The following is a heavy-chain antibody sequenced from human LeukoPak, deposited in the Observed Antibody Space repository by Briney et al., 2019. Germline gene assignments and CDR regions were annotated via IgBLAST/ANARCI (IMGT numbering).Heavy chain of an antibody. V-gene: IGHV1-3*01. D-gene: IGHD2-8*01. CDR2: INAGNGNT. Sequence: ASVKVSCKASGYTFTSYAMHWVRQATGQRLEWMGWINAGNGNTKYSQKFQGRVTITRDTSASTAYMELSSLRSEDTAVYYCAREGVGRYYDYWGQGTLVTVSS. CDR1: GYTFTSYA. J-gene: IGHJ4*02. CDR3: AREGVGRYYDY.